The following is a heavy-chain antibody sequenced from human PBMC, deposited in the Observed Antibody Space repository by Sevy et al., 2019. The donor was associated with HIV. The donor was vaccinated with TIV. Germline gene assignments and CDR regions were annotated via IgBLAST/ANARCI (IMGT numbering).Heavy chain of an antibody. D-gene: IGHD3-22*01. CDR2: IYYSGST. Sequence: SETLSLTCTVSGGSISSYYWSWIRQPPGKGLEWIVYIYYSGSTNYNPSLKSRVTISVDTSKNQFSLKLSSVTAADTAVYYCARESYYDSSGYVNDAFDIWGQGTMVTVSS. CDR1: GGSISSYY. J-gene: IGHJ3*02. CDR3: ARESYYDSSGYVNDAFDI. V-gene: IGHV4-59*01.